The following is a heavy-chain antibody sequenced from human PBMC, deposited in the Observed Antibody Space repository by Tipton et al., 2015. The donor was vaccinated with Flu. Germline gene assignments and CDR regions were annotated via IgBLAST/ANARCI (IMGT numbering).Heavy chain of an antibody. CDR3: AKEGSYNILTNYYNKGVDP. Sequence: TLSLTCTVSGGSISSYTYYCGWFRQSPGTGLEWIGSIYYSGTTYYSPSLKSRVTMSIDTSKNQFSLKLTSVTAADTAVYYCAKEGSYNILTNYYNKGVDPWGQGTLVIVSS. CDR1: GGSISSYTYY. V-gene: IGHV4-39*07. CDR2: IYYSGTT. D-gene: IGHD3-9*01. J-gene: IGHJ5*02.